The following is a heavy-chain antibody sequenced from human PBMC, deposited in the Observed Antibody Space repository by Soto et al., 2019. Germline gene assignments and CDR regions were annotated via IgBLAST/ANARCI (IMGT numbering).Heavy chain of an antibody. J-gene: IGHJ4*02. V-gene: IGHV4-30-2*01. CDR2: IYHSGST. CDR1: GGSISSGGYS. Sequence: QLQLQESGSGLVKPSQTLSLTCAVSGGSISSGGYSWSWIRQPPGKGLEWIGYIYHSGSTYYNPSLKSRVTISVDRSENQFSLKLSSVTAADTAVYYCARLAPHSAYYFAYWGQGTLVTVSS. CDR3: ARLAPHSAYYFAY.